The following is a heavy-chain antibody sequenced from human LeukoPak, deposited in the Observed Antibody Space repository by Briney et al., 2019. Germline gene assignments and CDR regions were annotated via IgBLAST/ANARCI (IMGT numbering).Heavy chain of an antibody. CDR2: IRYDGSNN. Sequence: GGSLRLSCTASGFTFSSFGMHWVRQAPGKGLEWVAYIRYDGSNNYYADSVKGRFTISRDNSKNTLYLQMNSLRAEDTALYYCARSSRDSSSWTVEWYYFDYWGQGTLVTVSS. CDR1: GFTFSSFG. D-gene: IGHD6-13*01. V-gene: IGHV3-30*02. CDR3: ARSSRDSSSWTVEWYYFDY. J-gene: IGHJ4*02.